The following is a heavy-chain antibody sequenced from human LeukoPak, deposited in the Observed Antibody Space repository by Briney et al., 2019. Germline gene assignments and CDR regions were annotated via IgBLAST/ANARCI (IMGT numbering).Heavy chain of an antibody. V-gene: IGHV4-59*05. CDR3: VSPRGFSYGYFDY. D-gene: IGHD5-18*01. J-gene: IGHJ4*02. CDR1: GGSISSYY. CDR2: IYYSKNT. Sequence: PSETLSLTCTVSGGSISSYYWSWIRQPPGKGLEWIGSIYYSKNTYYNPSLKSRVTISADTSKNQFSLTLGSVSATDTAVYYCVSPRGFSYGYFDYWDQGTLVTVSS.